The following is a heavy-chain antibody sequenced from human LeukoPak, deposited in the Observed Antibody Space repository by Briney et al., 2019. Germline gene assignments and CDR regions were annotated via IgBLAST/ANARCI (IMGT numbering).Heavy chain of an antibody. Sequence: GGSLRLSCAASGFIVSTNYMSWVRQAPGKGLEWVSIIYSSGTTYYADSVKGRFTISRDDSRNTIHLQMNSLRADDTATYYCAKVGQQLVYFDYWGQGTLVTVSS. J-gene: IGHJ4*02. V-gene: IGHV3-53*01. D-gene: IGHD6-13*01. CDR2: IYSSGTT. CDR3: AKVGQQLVYFDY. CDR1: GFIVSTNY.